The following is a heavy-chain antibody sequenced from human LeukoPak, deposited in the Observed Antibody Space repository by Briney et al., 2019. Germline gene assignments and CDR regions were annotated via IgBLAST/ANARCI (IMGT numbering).Heavy chain of an antibody. J-gene: IGHJ5*02. Sequence: GGSLRLSCAASGFTFSDYYMSWIRQAPGKGLEWVSYISSSSSYTNYADSVKGRFTISRDNAKNSLYLQMNSLRAEDTAVYYCARDPTMVRVSYTINWFDPWGQGTLVTVSS. CDR2: ISSSSSYT. D-gene: IGHD3-10*01. V-gene: IGHV3-11*06. CDR1: GFTFSDYY. CDR3: ARDPTMVRVSYTINWFDP.